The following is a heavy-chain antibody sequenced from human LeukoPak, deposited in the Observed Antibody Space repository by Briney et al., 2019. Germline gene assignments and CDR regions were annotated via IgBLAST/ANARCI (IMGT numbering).Heavy chain of an antibody. D-gene: IGHD5-24*01. J-gene: IGHJ3*02. V-gene: IGHV1-2*06. CDR2: INPKTGGT. CDR1: GYIFTGHY. CDR3: ARVGDGLNDSFDI. Sequence: ASVKVSCKASGYIFTGHYMNWVRQVPGQGLEWMGRINPKTGGTNYAQNFQGRVTMTRDTSISTTYMELSRLRPDDTAVYYCARVGDGLNDSFDIWGQGTIVTVS.